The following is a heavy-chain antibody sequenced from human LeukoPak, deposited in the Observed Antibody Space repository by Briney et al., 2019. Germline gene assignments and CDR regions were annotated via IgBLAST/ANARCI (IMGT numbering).Heavy chain of an antibody. Sequence: GSLRLSCAASGFTFSNAWMSWVRQAPGKGLEWVGRIKSKTDGGTTDYAAPVKGRFTISRDDSKNTLYLQMNSLKTEDTAVYYCTLYGSGSFYYYYGMDVWGQGTTVTVSS. V-gene: IGHV3-15*01. D-gene: IGHD3-10*01. CDR2: IKSKTDGGTT. J-gene: IGHJ6*02. CDR3: TLYGSGSFYYYYGMDV. CDR1: GFTFSNAW.